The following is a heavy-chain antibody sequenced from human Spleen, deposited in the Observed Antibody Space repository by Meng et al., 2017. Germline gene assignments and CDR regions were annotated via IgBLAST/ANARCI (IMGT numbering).Heavy chain of an antibody. Sequence: GESLKISCAASGFTFSSYSMNWVRQAPGKGLEWVSSISSRSSYIYYADSVKGRFTISRDNAKNSLFLQMNSLRPEDTAVFYCARGEDCGGDCQYFYYGMDVWGQGTTVTVSS. CDR1: GFTFSSYS. CDR3: ARGEDCGGDCQYFYYGMDV. CDR2: ISSRSSYI. J-gene: IGHJ6*02. D-gene: IGHD2-21*02. V-gene: IGHV3-21*01.